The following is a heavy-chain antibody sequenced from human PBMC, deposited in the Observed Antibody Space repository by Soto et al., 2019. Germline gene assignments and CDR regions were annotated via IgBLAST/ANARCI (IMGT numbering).Heavy chain of an antibody. CDR2: INPNSGGT. J-gene: IGHJ6*02. CDR1: GYTFTGYY. CDR3: ARRPTRPARDYGMDV. Sequence: ASVKVSCKASGYTFTGYYMHWVRQAPGQGLEWMGWINPNSGGTNYAQKFQGWVTMTRDTSISTAYMELSRLRSDDTAVYYCARRPTRPARDYGMDVWGQGTTVPVSS. D-gene: IGHD6-6*01. V-gene: IGHV1-2*04.